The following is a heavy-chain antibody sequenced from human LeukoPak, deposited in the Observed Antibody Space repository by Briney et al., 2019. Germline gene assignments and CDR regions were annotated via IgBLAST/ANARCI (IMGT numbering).Heavy chain of an antibody. CDR1: GGTFSSYA. CDR3: ATGGRDGYNFVPRR. V-gene: IGHV1-69*06. D-gene: IGHD5-24*01. CDR2: IIPIFGTA. Sequence: SVKVSCKASGGTFSSYAISWVRQAPGQGLEWMGGIIPIFGTANYAQKFQGRVTITANKSTSTAYMELSSLRSEDTAVYYCATGGRDGYNFVPRRWGQGTLVTVSS. J-gene: IGHJ4*02.